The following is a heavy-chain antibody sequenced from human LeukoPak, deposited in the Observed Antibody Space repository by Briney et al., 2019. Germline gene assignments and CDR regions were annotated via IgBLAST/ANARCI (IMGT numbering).Heavy chain of an antibody. CDR3: AKGHGSGSGG. V-gene: IGHV3-30*02. Sequence: GGSLRLSCAASGFTFSNSGMHWVRQAPGKGLEWVAFIRYDGSNTYYADSVKGRFTISRDNSKNTLHLQMNSLRAEDTAVYYCAKGHGSGSGGWGQGTLVTVSS. J-gene: IGHJ4*02. D-gene: IGHD3-10*01. CDR2: IRYDGSNT. CDR1: GFTFSNSG.